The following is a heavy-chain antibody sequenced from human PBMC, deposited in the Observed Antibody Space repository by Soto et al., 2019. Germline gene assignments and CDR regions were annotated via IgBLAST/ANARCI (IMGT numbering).Heavy chain of an antibody. D-gene: IGHD4-17*01. J-gene: IGHJ4*02. Sequence: QVQLVESGGGVVQPGRSLRLSCAASGFTFSSYGMHWVRQAPGKGLEWVSVISYDGSNKDYADSVKGRFTISRDNSKNTLYLQMNSLRAEDTAVYYCAKEGVTTTFFDYWGQGTLVTVSS. CDR1: GFTFSSYG. CDR3: AKEGVTTTFFDY. CDR2: ISYDGSNK. V-gene: IGHV3-30*18.